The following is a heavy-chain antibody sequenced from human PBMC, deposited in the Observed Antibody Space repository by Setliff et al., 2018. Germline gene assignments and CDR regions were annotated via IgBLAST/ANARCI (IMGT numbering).Heavy chain of an antibody. CDR1: GGSISSGGYY. V-gene: IGHV4-31*03. Sequence: SETLSLTCTVSGGSISSGGYYWSWIRQHPGKGLEWIGYIYYSGSTYYNPSLKGRVTISVDTSKNQFSLKLSSVTAADTAVYYCTRGQLAKLGYYFDYWGQGTLVTVSS. J-gene: IGHJ4*02. CDR2: IYYSGST. D-gene: IGHD7-27*01. CDR3: TRGQLAKLGYYFDY.